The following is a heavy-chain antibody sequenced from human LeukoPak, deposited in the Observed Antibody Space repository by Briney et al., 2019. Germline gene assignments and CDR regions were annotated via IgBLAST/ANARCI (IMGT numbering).Heavy chain of an antibody. J-gene: IGHJ4*02. CDR1: GGSFSGYY. Sequence: SGTLCLTCADYGGSFSGYYWCWIRQPPGKGLEWIGEIIHSGSTKYNTSPKSGVTISVDTTTNQSSLKLSSMTAAHTTVYYCAGGSAVVGVAATRELDYWGQGTLVTVSS. CDR3: AGGSAVVGVAATRELDY. V-gene: IGHV4-34*01. CDR2: IIHSGST. D-gene: IGHD2-15*01.